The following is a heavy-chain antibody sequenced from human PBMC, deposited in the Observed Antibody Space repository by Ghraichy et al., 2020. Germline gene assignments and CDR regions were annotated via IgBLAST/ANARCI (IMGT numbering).Heavy chain of an antibody. CDR1: GFTFSSYV. J-gene: IGHJ4*02. CDR2: ISSDGGGT. V-gene: IGHV3-23*01. D-gene: IGHD3-3*01. Sequence: GGSLRLSCAASGFTFSSYVMNWIRQVPGKGLEWVSTISSDGGGTYYADSVKGRFTISRDNSKDILYLRMNSLRVEDTAVYFCAIDVLAVFVPDYWGQGTVVTVSS. CDR3: AIDVLAVFVPDY.